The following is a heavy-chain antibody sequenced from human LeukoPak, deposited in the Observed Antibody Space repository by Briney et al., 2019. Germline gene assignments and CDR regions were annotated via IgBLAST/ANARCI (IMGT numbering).Heavy chain of an antibody. CDR1: GGSFSGYY. D-gene: IGHD3-10*01. V-gene: IGHV4-34*01. CDR3: ARAMVQYYYYGMDV. CDR2: INHSGST. Sequence: SETLSLTCAVYGGSFSGYYWSWIRQPPGKGLEWIGEINHSGSTNYNPSLKSRVTISVDTSKNQFSLELSSVTAADTAVYYCARAMVQYYYYGMDVWGQGTTVTVSS. J-gene: IGHJ6*02.